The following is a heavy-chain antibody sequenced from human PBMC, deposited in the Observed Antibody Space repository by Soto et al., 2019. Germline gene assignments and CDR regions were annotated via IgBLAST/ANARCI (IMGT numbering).Heavy chain of an antibody. CDR3: ARGPTVWDAFDI. CDR2: IYYSGST. CDR1: GGSMSSGGYY. J-gene: IGHJ3*02. Sequence: PSETLSLTCTVSGGSMSSGGYYWSWIRQHPGKGLGCIGYIYYSGSTYYNPSLKSRVTISVDTSKNQFSLKLSSVTAADTAVYYCARGPTVWDAFDIWGQGTMVTVSS. V-gene: IGHV4-31*03. D-gene: IGHD3-16*01.